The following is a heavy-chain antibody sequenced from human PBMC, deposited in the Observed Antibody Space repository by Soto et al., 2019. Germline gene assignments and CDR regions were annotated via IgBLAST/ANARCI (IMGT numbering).Heavy chain of an antibody. Sequence: SETLSLTXTVSGGSISSYYWSWIRQPAGKGLEWIGRIYTSGSTNYNPSLKSRVTMSVDTSKNQFSLKLSSVTAADTAVYYCARDRMVREIPNWFDPWGQGTLVTVSS. D-gene: IGHD3-10*01. CDR1: GGSISSYY. CDR3: ARDRMVREIPNWFDP. V-gene: IGHV4-4*07. J-gene: IGHJ5*02. CDR2: IYTSGST.